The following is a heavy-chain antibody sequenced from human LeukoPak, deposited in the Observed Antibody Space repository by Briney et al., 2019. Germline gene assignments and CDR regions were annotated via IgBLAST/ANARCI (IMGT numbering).Heavy chain of an antibody. D-gene: IGHD3-10*01. V-gene: IGHV4-39*07. J-gene: IGHJ5*02. CDR3: ARGSGTYYVYNWFHP. CDR1: GGSISSNSYY. CDR2: IHYSGST. Sequence: SETLSLTCTVSGGSISSNSYYWGWIRQPPGKGLEWIGSIHYSGSTYYNPSLKSRVTMSVDTSKNQFSLRLSSVTAADTAMYYCARGSGTYYVYNWFHPRGQGTLVTVSS.